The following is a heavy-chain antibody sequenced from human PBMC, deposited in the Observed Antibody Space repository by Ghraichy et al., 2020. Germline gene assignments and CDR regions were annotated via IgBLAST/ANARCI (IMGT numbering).Heavy chain of an antibody. D-gene: IGHD2-15*01. V-gene: IGHV4-34*01. CDR2: INHLGST. CDR1: GRSFSGYY. J-gene: IGHJ3*02. CDR3: ATYGTWWAFDI. Sequence: SETLSLTCAVYGRSFSGYYWTWIRQPPGKGLEWIGEINHLGSTNYNPSLKSRVTIAVDTSKNQFSLNMGFVTAADTAVYYCATYGTWWAFDIWGQGTMVEVFS.